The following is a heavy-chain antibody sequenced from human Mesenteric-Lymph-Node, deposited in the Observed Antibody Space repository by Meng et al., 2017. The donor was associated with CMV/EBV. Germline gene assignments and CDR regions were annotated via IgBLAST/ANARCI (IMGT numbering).Heavy chain of an antibody. CDR3: ARDLPYSSGWYTDY. Sequence: GGSLRLSCAASGFTFSSSAMHWVRQAPGKGLEWVSVIYSGGSTYYADSVKGRFTISRDNSKNTLYLQMNSLRAEDTAVYYCARDLPYSSGWYTDYWGQGTLVTVSS. CDR2: IYSGGST. J-gene: IGHJ4*02. D-gene: IGHD6-19*01. CDR1: GFTFSSSA. V-gene: IGHV3-NL1*01.